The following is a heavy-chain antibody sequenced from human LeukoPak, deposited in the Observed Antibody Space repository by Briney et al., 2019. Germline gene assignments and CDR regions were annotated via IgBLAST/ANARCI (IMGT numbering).Heavy chain of an antibody. CDR1: GGTFSSYA. J-gene: IGHJ6*02. CDR2: IIPIFGTA. Sequence: GASVKVSCKASGGTFSSYAISWVRQAPGQGLEWMGGIIPIFGTANYAQKFQGRVTITADESTSTAYMELSSLRSEDTAVYYCARESSGGPTGYYGMDVWGQETTVTVSS. CDR3: ARESSGGPTGYYGMDV. D-gene: IGHD2-15*01. V-gene: IGHV1-69*13.